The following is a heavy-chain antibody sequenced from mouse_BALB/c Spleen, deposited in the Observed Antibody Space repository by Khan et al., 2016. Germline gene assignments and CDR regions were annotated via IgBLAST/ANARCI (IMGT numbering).Heavy chain of an antibody. Sequence: EVELVESGGGLVQPGGSLRLSCATSGFTFTDYYMSWVRQPPGKALEWLGFIRNKANGYTTEYSASVKGRFTISRDNSQSILYLQMNTLRAEDSATYYCARDGYGSSDPFAYWGQGTLVTVSA. J-gene: IGHJ3*01. CDR2: IRNKANGYTT. CDR3: ARDGYGSSDPFAY. D-gene: IGHD1-1*01. CDR1: GFTFTDYY. V-gene: IGHV7-3*02.